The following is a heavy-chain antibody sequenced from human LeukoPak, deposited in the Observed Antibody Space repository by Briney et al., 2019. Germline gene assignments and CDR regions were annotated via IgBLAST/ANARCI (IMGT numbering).Heavy chain of an antibody. CDR1: GFTFSSYG. J-gene: IGHJ4*02. CDR3: AKIYSYGPFDY. CDR2: ISGSGGSA. Sequence: GGTLRLSCAASGFTFSSYGMSWVRQAPGKGLEWVSAISGSGGSAYYADSVKGRFTISRDNSKNTLYLQMNSLRAEDTAVYYCAKIYSYGPFDYWGQGTLVTVSS. V-gene: IGHV3-23*01. D-gene: IGHD5-18*01.